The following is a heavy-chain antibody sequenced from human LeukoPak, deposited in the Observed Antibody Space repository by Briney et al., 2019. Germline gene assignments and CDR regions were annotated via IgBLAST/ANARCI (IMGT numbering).Heavy chain of an antibody. V-gene: IGHV4-34*01. D-gene: IGHD6-13*01. CDR2: XXXXGST. Sequence: SETLSLTCAVYGGSFSAYSWSWIRXXXXXXXXXXXXXXXXGSTNYNPSLKSRVTISVDTSKNQFSLKLSSVTAVDTAVYYCARSMPYSSSWYQVNYYTDVWGKGTTVTVSS. CDR3: ARSMPYSSSWYQVNYYTDV. CDR1: GGSFSAYS. J-gene: IGHJ6*03.